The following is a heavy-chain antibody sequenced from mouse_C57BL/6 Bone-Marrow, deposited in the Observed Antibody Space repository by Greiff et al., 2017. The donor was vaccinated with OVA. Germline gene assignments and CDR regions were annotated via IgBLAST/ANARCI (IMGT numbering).Heavy chain of an antibody. Sequence: QVQLQQSGAELVKPGASVKISCKASGYAFSSYWMNWVKQRPGKGLEWIGQIYPGDGDTNYNGKFKGKATLTADKSSSTAYMQLSSLTSEDSAVYFCARSGYYGNFRRFAYWGQGTLVTVSA. J-gene: IGHJ3*01. V-gene: IGHV1-80*01. CDR1: GYAFSSYW. D-gene: IGHD2-1*01. CDR2: IYPGDGDT. CDR3: ARSGYYGNFRRFAY.